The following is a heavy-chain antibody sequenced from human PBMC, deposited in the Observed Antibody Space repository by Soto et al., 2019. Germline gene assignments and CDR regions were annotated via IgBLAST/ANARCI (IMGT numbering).Heavy chain of an antibody. Sequence: ASVKVSCKASGYTFTSYYMHWVRQAPGQGLEWMGIINPSGGSTSYAQKFQGRVTMTRDTSTSTVYMELSSLRSEDTAVYYCARDPPFTIFGVAPFDPWGQGTLVTVS. V-gene: IGHV1-46*01. CDR2: INPSGGST. CDR1: GYTFTSYY. J-gene: IGHJ5*02. D-gene: IGHD3-3*01. CDR3: ARDPPFTIFGVAPFDP.